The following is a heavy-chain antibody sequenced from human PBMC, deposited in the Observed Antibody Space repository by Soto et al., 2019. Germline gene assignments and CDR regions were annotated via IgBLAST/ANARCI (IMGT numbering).Heavy chain of an antibody. CDR3: AKGIPVLVGPGTAYFGS. CDR1: GFTFNNYA. Sequence: DVLLSASGGGLVHPGGSLRVSCAASGFTFNNYAMNWVRQIPGKGLEWVSSISGNAGSTWYADSVKGRFTISRDNSQGKVALQMGRLRADDPAIYYCAKGIPVLVGPGTAYFGSWGRGTLVTVSS. V-gene: IGHV3-23*01. CDR2: ISGNAGST. J-gene: IGHJ4*02. D-gene: IGHD2-8*02.